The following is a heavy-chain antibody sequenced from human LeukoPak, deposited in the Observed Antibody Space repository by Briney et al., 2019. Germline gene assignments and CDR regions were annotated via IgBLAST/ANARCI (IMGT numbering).Heavy chain of an antibody. CDR1: DGSISSYY. CDR2: IHYSGST. Sequence: SETLSLTCTVSDGSISSYYWSWIRQPPGKGLEWIGYIHYSGSTNYNPSLKSRVTTSIDTSKNQFSLKLSSVTAADTAVYYCARDRSERYAFDIWGQGTMVTASS. V-gene: IGHV4-59*01. CDR3: ARDRSERYAFDI. D-gene: IGHD1-1*01. J-gene: IGHJ3*02.